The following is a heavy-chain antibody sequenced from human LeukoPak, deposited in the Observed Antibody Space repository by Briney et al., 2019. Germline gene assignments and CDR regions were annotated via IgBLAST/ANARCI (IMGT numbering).Heavy chain of an antibody. J-gene: IGHJ5*02. CDR3: ARDLRAAGPFNWFDP. D-gene: IGHD6-13*01. Sequence: SETLSLTCTVSGGSISSYYWSWIRQPPGKGLEWIGYIYYSGGTNYNPSLKSRVTISVDTSKNQFSLKLSSVTAADTAVYYCARDLRAAGPFNWFDPWGQGTLVTVSS. CDR2: IYYSGGT. V-gene: IGHV4-59*01. CDR1: GGSISSYY.